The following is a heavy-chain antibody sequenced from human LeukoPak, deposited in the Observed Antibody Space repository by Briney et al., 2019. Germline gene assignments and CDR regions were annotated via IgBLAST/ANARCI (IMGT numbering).Heavy chain of an antibody. CDR3: AKQRASPYPEIDY. CDR1: GFTFSSYG. V-gene: IGHV3-30*02. J-gene: IGHJ4*02. CDR2: IRYDGSNK. Sequence: PGGSLRLSCAASGFTFSSYGMHWVRQAPGKGLEWVAFIRYDGSNKYYADSVKGRFTISRDNSKNTLYLQMNSLRAEDTAVYYCAKQRASPYPEIDYWGQGTLVTVSS.